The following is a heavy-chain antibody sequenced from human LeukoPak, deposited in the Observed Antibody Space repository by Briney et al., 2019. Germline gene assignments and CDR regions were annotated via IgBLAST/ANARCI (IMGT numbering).Heavy chain of an antibody. CDR2: IRSKGNSYAT. V-gene: IGHV3-73*01. CDR1: GFTFSASA. Sequence: GGSLRLSCAASGFTFSASAMQWVRQASGKGLEWVGHIRSKGNSYATAYAASVKGRFTISRDDSKNTAYLQMNSLQTEDTAVYYCTRFRDGFNSDPEDFDYWGQGTLVTVSS. CDR3: TRFRDGFNSDPEDFDY. J-gene: IGHJ4*02. D-gene: IGHD5-24*01.